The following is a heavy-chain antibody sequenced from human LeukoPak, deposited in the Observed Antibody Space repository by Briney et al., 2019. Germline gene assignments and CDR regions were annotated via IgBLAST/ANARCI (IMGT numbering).Heavy chain of an antibody. CDR3: SVGVVAFDI. J-gene: IGHJ3*02. CDR2: IRSKAYGGTT. D-gene: IGHD3-3*01. V-gene: IGHV3-49*04. CDR1: GFTFGDYA. Sequence: GGSLRLSCTASGFTFGDYAMSWVRQAPGKGLEWVGFIRSKAYGGTTEYAASVKGRFTISRDDSKSIAYLQMNSLKTEDTAVYYCSVGVVAFDIWGQGTMVTVSS.